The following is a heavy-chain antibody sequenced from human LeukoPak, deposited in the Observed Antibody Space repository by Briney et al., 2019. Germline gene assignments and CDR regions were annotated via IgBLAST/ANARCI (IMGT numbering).Heavy chain of an antibody. CDR2: LSSSGSAF. D-gene: IGHD3-3*01. CDR1: GFTFRSYE. Sequence: GGSLRLSCEDSGFTFRSYEMDWLRQAPGKGLEWIAYLSSSGSAFSYADSVKGRFTIARDNAKNSVYLEMNSLRADDTAVYYCARSARLMKGVVEVTALDDWGQGTLVTVSS. CDR3: ARSARLMKGVVEVTALDD. V-gene: IGHV3-48*03. J-gene: IGHJ4*02.